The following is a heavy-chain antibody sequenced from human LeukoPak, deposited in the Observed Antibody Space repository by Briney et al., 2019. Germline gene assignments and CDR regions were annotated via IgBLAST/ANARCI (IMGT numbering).Heavy chain of an antibody. CDR1: GYTFTGYY. J-gene: IGHJ4*02. V-gene: IGHV1-2*05. D-gene: IGHD2-15*01. CDR3: ARPVQRYCSGGSCYSNFSPRDY. CDR2: INPKSGGT. Sequence: ASVKVSCKASGYTFTGYYMHWVRQAPGQGLEWMGRINPKSGGTNYAQKFQGRVTMTRDTSISTAYMELSRLRSDDTDVYYCARPVQRYCSGGSCYSNFSPRDYWGQGTLVTVSS.